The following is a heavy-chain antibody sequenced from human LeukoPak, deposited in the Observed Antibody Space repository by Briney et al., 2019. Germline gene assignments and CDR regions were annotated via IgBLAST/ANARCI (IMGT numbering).Heavy chain of an antibody. V-gene: IGHV3-23*01. CDR1: AFTFSSYP. CDR2: ISASGFSS. Sequence: GGSLRLSCAASAFTFSSYPMTWVRQAPGKGLEWVSAISASGFSSYYADSVKGRFTISRDNSKNTLYLQMYSLRAEDTAVYYCAKSLTMAAAGHYYYYGLDVWGQGTTVTVSS. CDR3: AKSLTMAAAGHYYYYGLDV. J-gene: IGHJ6*02. D-gene: IGHD6-13*01.